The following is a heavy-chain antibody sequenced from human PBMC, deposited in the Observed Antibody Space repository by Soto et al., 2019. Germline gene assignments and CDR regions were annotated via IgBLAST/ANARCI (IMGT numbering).Heavy chain of an antibody. V-gene: IGHV1-3*01. CDR2: INAGNGNT. CDR3: GRDTAPSDV. J-gene: IGHJ6*02. D-gene: IGHD4-17*01. CDR1: GYTFTSYA. Sequence: QVQLVQSGAEVKKPGASVKVSCKASGYTFTSYALHWVRQAPGQRLEWMGWINAGNGNTKYSQKFQGRVTITRDTSASTAYMALSTLRSEDTAVYYCGRDTAPSDVWGQGTTVTVSS.